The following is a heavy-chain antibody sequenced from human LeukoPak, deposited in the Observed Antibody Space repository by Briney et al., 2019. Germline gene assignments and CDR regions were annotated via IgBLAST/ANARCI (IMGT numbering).Heavy chain of an antibody. J-gene: IGHJ4*02. CDR2: ISYDGSNK. Sequence: PGGSLRLSCAASEFTFSSYAMHWVRQAPGKGLEWVAFISYDGSNKYYADSVKGRFTISRDNSKNTLYLQMNSLRAEDTAVYYCARASTFDYWGQGTLVTVSS. V-gene: IGHV3-30-3*01. CDR1: EFTFSSYA. CDR3: ARASTFDY.